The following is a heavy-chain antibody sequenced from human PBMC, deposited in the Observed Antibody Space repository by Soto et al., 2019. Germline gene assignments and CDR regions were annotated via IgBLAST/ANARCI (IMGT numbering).Heavy chain of an antibody. CDR3: ARNYDILTGYHNFDY. V-gene: IGHV3-48*01. J-gene: IGHJ4*02. D-gene: IGHD3-9*01. CDR2: ISSSSSTI. CDR1: GFTFSSYS. Sequence: GGSLRLSCAASGFTFSSYSMNWVRQAPGKGLEWVSYISSSSSTIYYADSVKGRFTISRDNAKNSLYLQMNSLRAEDTAVYYCARNYDILTGYHNFDYWGQGTLVTVSS.